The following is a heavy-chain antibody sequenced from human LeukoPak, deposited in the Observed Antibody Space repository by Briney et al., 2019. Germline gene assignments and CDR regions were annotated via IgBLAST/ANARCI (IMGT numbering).Heavy chain of an antibody. D-gene: IGHD6-13*01. J-gene: IGHJ4*02. Sequence: LQGRVTMTTDTSTSTAYMELRSLRSDDTAVYYCARGGHTSSWHYFDYWGQGTLVTVSS. CDR3: ARGGHTSSWHYFDY. V-gene: IGHV1-18*01.